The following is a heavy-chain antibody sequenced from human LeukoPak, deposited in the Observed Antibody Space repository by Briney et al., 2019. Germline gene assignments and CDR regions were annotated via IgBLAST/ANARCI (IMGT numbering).Heavy chain of an antibody. CDR3: ASYYVWGSYRSDY. D-gene: IGHD3-16*02. Sequence: GGSLRLSCAASGFTFSSYAMSWVRQAPGKGLEWVSGISGSGGSTYYADSVKGRFTISRDNLKNTLYLQMNSLRAADTAVYYCASYYVWGSYRSDYWGQGTLVTVSS. CDR1: GFTFSSYA. V-gene: IGHV3-23*01. J-gene: IGHJ4*02. CDR2: ISGSGGST.